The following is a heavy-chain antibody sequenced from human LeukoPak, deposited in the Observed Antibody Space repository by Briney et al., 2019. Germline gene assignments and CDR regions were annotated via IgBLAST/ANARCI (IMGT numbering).Heavy chain of an antibody. J-gene: IGHJ5*02. Sequence: PSETLSLTCAVYGGSFSGYYWSWTRQPPGKGLEWIGEINHSGSTNYNPSLKSRVTISVDTSKNQFSLKLSSVTAADTAVYYCARGIWFDPWGQGTLVTVSS. CDR2: INHSGST. V-gene: IGHV4-34*01. CDR1: GGSFSGYY. CDR3: ARGIWFDP.